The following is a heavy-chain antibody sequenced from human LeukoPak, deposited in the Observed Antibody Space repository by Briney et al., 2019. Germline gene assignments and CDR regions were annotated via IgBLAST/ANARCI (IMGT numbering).Heavy chain of an antibody. J-gene: IGHJ5*02. D-gene: IGHD3-16*02. CDR3: ATEARVDYDYVWGSYPQKWFDP. Sequence: ASVKVSCKVSGYTLTELSMHWVRQAPGKGLEWMGGFDPEDGETIYARKFQGRATMTEDTSTDTAYMELSSLRSEDTAVYYCATEARVDYDYVWGSYPQKWFDPWGQGTLVTVSS. CDR1: GYTLTELS. CDR2: FDPEDGET. V-gene: IGHV1-24*01.